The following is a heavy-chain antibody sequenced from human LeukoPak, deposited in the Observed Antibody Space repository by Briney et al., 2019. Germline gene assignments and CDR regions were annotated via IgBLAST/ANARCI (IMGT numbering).Heavy chain of an antibody. J-gene: IGHJ4*02. V-gene: IGHV4-39*02. CDR3: AREGSVTMVRGVTLYDFDY. CDR1: GGSISSSIYY. Sequence: SETLSLTCTVSGGSISSSIYYWGWIRQPPGKGLEWIGSIYYSGSTYYNPSLKSRVTISVDTSKNQFSLKLSSVTAADTAVYYCAREGSVTMVRGVTLYDFDYWGQGTLVTVSS. CDR2: IYYSGST. D-gene: IGHD3-10*01.